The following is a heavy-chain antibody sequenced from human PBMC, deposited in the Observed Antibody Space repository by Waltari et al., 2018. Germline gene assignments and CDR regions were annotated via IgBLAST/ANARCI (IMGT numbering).Heavy chain of an antibody. CDR3: AKAPTSMRYYFDY. V-gene: IGHV3-23*04. CDR2: ISGSGGST. Sequence: EVQLVESGGGLVQPGGYLRLSCAASGFTFSSYAMRWVRQAPGKGLEWVSAISGSGGSTYYADSVKGRFTISRDNSKNTLYLQMNSLRAEDTAVYYCAKAPTSMRYYFDYWGQGTLVTVSS. J-gene: IGHJ4*02. CDR1: GFTFSSYA.